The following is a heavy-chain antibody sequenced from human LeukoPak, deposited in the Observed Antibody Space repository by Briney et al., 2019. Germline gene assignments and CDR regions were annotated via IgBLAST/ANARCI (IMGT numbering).Heavy chain of an antibody. CDR2: IIPIFGIA. CDR3: AGEVARGVTRLGAFAI. V-gene: IGHV1-69*04. J-gene: IGHJ3*02. D-gene: IGHD3-10*01. Sequence: ASVKVSCKASGCTFSSYAMSWVRQAPGQGLEWVGRIIPIFGIAHYAHKVQGRATITAEKPTRTAYRELSSLGSEDRAGYYCAGEVARGVTRLGAFAIGSQGTILTV. CDR1: GCTFSSYA.